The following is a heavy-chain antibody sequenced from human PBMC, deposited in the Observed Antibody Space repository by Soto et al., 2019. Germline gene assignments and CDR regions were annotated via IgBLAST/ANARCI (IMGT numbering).Heavy chain of an antibody. Sequence: QVQLVQSGAEVKKPGASVKVSCKASGYTFTSYGISWVRQAPGQGLEWMGWISAYNGNTNYAQKLKGRVTMXKDXSXTTAYMELRSLRSDDTAVYYCAVVLLWFGELASFDYWGQGTLVTVSS. CDR3: AVVLLWFGELASFDY. CDR2: ISAYNGNT. V-gene: IGHV1-18*01. D-gene: IGHD3-10*01. J-gene: IGHJ4*02. CDR1: GYTFTSYG.